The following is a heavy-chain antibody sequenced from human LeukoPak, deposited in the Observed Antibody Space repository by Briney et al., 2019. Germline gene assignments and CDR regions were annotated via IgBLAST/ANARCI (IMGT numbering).Heavy chain of an antibody. Sequence: SETLSLTCTVSGGSISSYYWSWIRQPPGKGLEWIGYIYYSGSTNYNPSLKSRVTISVDTSKNQFSLKLSSVTAADTAVYYCARVPPFGQQRNWFDPWGQGTLVTVSS. CDR1: GGSISSYY. V-gene: IGHV4-59*01. J-gene: IGHJ5*02. CDR3: ARVPPFGQQRNWFDP. CDR2: IYYSGST. D-gene: IGHD3-10*01.